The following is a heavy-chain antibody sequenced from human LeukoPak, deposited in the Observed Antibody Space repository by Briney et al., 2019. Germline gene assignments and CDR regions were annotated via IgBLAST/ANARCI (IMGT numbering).Heavy chain of an antibody. Sequence: GGSLRLSCAASGFTFSSYGMHWVRQAPGKGLEWVAVISYDGSNKYYADSVKGRFTISRDNSKNTLYLQMNSLRAEDTAVYYCASKGSGYWGQGTLVTVSS. CDR1: GFTFSSYG. CDR3: ASKGSGY. J-gene: IGHJ4*02. V-gene: IGHV3-30*03. D-gene: IGHD2-15*01. CDR2: ISYDGSNK.